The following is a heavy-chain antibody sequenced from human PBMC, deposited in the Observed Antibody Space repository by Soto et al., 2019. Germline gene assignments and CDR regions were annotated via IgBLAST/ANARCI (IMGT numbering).Heavy chain of an antibody. CDR1: GGSISSGGYS. D-gene: IGHD5-12*01. Sequence: QLQLQESGPGRVKPSQTLSLTCAVSGGSISSGGYSWSWIRQPPGKGLEWIGYIYDSGSTYYNPSIKSRVTISVTSSKNQFSLKLSSVTAADTAVCYCASYRWLQSLVDYWGQGTLVTVSS. J-gene: IGHJ4*02. CDR3: ASYRWLQSLVDY. V-gene: IGHV4-30-2*01. CDR2: IYDSGST.